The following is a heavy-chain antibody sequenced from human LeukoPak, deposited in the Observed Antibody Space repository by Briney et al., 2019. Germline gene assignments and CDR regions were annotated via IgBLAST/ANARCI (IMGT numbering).Heavy chain of an antibody. Sequence: PGGSLRLSCAVFGFTFTSYAMSGFRQAPGKGLEWVSAISGSGGSTYYADSVKGRFTISRDNSKNTLYLQMNSLRAEDTAVYYCAKRAAGADCFVHWAQETLVTVSS. CDR2: ISGSGGST. CDR3: AKRAAGADCFVH. CDR1: GFTFTSYA. J-gene: IGHJ4*02. D-gene: IGHD2-21*02. V-gene: IGHV3-23*01.